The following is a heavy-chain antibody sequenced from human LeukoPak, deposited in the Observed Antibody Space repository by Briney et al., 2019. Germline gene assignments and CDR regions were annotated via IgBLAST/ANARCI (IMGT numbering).Heavy chain of an antibody. J-gene: IGHJ4*02. D-gene: IGHD3-3*01. CDR3: ARGITIFGVAYDY. CDR1: GVSISSYY. V-gene: IGHV4-4*07. Sequence: PSETLSLTCTVSGVSISSYYWSWIRQPAGKGLEWIGRIYTSGSTNYNPSLKSRDTISVDKSKNQFSLKLSSVTAADTAVYYCARGITIFGVAYDYWGQGTLVTVSS. CDR2: IYTSGST.